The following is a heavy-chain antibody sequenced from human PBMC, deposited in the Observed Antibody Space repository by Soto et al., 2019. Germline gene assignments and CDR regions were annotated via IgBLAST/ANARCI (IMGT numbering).Heavy chain of an antibody. Sequence: QITLKESGPTLVKPTQTLTLTCAFSGFSISTSGVGVGWIRQPPGKALEGLVFIYWDDDKRYSPSLRSRLSITKDASKHQVVLTMTNVDPVDTATYVCAHRPHYSTNWNAGWFGPWGQGVLVTVSS. CDR1: GFSISTSGVG. D-gene: IGHD1-1*01. CDR2: IYWDDDK. CDR3: AHRPHYSTNWNAGWFGP. V-gene: IGHV2-5*02. J-gene: IGHJ5*02.